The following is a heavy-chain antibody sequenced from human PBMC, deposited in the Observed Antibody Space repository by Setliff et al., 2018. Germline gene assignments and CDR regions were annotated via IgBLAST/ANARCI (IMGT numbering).Heavy chain of an antibody. CDR1: GFVFSSYG. V-gene: IGHV3-23*01. CDR2: ISGAGGNM. CDR3: VKGSDPYYFYYMDV. J-gene: IGHJ6*03. D-gene: IGHD2-21*02. Sequence: PGGSLRLSCGASGFVFSSYGLHWVRQAPGKRLEWVSTISGAGGNMYYAYSVQGLFVISRDNSMNTLYLQMNRLSAEDTAVFYCVKGSDPYYFYYMDVCGKGTTVTVS.